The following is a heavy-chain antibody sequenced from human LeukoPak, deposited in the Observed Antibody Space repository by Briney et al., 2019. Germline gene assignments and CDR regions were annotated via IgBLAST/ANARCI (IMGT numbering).Heavy chain of an antibody. J-gene: IGHJ6*03. D-gene: IGHD2/OR15-2a*01. V-gene: IGHV3-11*01. CDR2: ISGSGTNI. CDR1: GFTFSDYY. CDR3: ARGDSIYYYYYMDV. Sequence: GGSLRLSCAASGFTFSDYYMTWIRQAPGKGLEWVSYISGSGTNIDYADSVKGRFTISRDNAKNSVYLQMNSLRAEDTSVYYCARGDSIYYYYYMDVWGKGTTVTVSS.